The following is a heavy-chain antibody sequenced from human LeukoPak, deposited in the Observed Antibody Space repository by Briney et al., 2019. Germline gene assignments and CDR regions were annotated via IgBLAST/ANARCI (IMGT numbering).Heavy chain of an antibody. V-gene: IGHV4-59*01. CDR3: ARGVKNWGSGMSAFDI. Sequence: PSETLSLTCNVSGGSISGYHWSWIRQPPGKGLEWLGYIYYSGSSNYNPSLKSRVTMSADTSKNQFSLKLSSVTAADTAVYYCARGVKNWGSGMSAFDIWGQGTMVTVSS. D-gene: IGHD7-27*01. J-gene: IGHJ3*02. CDR1: GGSISGYH. CDR2: IYYSGSS.